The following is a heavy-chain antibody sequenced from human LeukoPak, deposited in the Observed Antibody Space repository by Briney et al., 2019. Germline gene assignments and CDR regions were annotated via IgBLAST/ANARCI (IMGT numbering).Heavy chain of an antibody. CDR3: ARVATMVRGAIGMDV. CDR1: GGTFSSYA. D-gene: IGHD3-10*01. J-gene: IGHJ6*02. CDR2: IIPILGIA. V-gene: IGHV1-69*04. Sequence: AASVKVSCKASGGTFSSYAISWERQAPGQGLEWMGRIIPILGIANYAQKFQGRVTITADKSTSTAYMELSSLRSEDTAVYHCARVATMVRGAIGMDVWGQGTTVTVSS.